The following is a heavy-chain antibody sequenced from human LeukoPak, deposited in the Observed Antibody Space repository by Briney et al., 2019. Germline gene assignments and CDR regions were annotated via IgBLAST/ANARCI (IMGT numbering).Heavy chain of an antibody. CDR2: IWYDGSNK. J-gene: IGHJ1*01. CDR3: ARDSAAGILGCFQH. Sequence: GGSLRLSCAASGFTFSSYGMHWVRQAPGKGLEWVAVIWYDGSNKYYADSVKGRFTISRDNSKNTLYLQMNSLRAEDTAVYYCARDSAAGILGCFQHWGQGTLVTVSS. CDR1: GFTFSSYG. V-gene: IGHV3-33*01. D-gene: IGHD6-13*01.